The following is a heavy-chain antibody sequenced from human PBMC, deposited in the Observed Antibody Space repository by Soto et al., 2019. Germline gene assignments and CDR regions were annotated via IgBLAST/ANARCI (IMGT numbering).Heavy chain of an antibody. D-gene: IGHD2-2*01. CDR3: ARDQGLGSWSTSCYNGGFDP. J-gene: IGHJ5*02. CDR2: ISSSSSYI. CDR1: GFTFSSYS. Sequence: GGSLRLSCAASGFTFSSYSMNWVRQAPGKGLEWVSSISSSSSYIYYADSVKGRFTISRDNAKNSLYLQMNSLRAEDTAVYYCARDQGLGSWSTSCYNGGFDPWGQGTLVTVSS. V-gene: IGHV3-21*01.